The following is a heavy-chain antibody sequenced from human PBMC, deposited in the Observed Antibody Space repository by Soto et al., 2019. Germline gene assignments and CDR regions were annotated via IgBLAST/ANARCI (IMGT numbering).Heavy chain of an antibody. Sequence: SETLSLTCTVSGGSISSYYWSWIRQPPGKGLEWIGYIYYSGSTNYNPSHKSRVTISVDTSKNQFSQKLSSVTAADTAVYYCARVLDTAMVTGFGYWGQGTLVTVSS. D-gene: IGHD5-18*01. CDR2: IYYSGST. CDR3: ARVLDTAMVTGFGY. J-gene: IGHJ4*02. V-gene: IGHV4-59*01. CDR1: GGSISSYY.